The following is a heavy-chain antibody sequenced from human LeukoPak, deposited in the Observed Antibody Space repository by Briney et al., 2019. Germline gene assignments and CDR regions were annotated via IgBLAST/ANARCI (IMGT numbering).Heavy chain of an antibody. CDR2: INTSGGT. D-gene: IGHD5-24*01. CDR3: ATSHNSKLAPFDL. V-gene: IGHV4-4*09. CDR1: GASIRSYQ. Sequence: SETLSLTCTVSGASIRSYQWSWIRQPPGKGLEWIGHINTSGGTNYNPSLKTRLTFSAHTPRAQFSLQLHSVTAADTAMYYCATSHNSKLAPFDLWGQGTLVTASS. J-gene: IGHJ4*02.